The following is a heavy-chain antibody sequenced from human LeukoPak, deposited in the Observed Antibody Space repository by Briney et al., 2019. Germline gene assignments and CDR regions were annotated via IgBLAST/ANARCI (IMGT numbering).Heavy chain of an antibody. CDR2: IYHSGST. J-gene: IGHJ4*02. V-gene: IGHV4-38-2*02. CDR3: ARRYQLLYPFDY. D-gene: IGHD2-2*02. CDR1: GYSISSGYY. Sequence: SETLSLTCTVSGYSISSGYYWGWIRQPPGKGLEWIGSIYHSGSTYSNPSLKSRVTISVDTSKNQFSLKLSSVTAADTAAYYCARRYQLLYPFDYWGQGTLVTVSS.